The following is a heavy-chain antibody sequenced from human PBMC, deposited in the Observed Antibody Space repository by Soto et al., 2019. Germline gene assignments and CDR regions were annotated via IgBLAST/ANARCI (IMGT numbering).Heavy chain of an antibody. CDR3: ASVTSSSTYDY. J-gene: IGHJ4*02. D-gene: IGHD6-6*01. Sequence: PSETLSLTCTVSGGSISSYYCSWIRQPPGKGLEWIGYIYYSGSTNYNPSLKSRVTISVDTSKNQFSLKLSSVTAADTAVYYCASVTSSSTYDYCGQGTLVTVSS. CDR1: GGSISSYY. CDR2: IYYSGST. V-gene: IGHV4-59*01.